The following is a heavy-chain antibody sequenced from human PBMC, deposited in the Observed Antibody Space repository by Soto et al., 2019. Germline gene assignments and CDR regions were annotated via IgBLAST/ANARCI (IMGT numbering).Heavy chain of an antibody. V-gene: IGHV2-70*01. CDR1: GFSLSTSGMC. CDR2: IDWDDDK. D-gene: IGHD3-22*01. CDR3: ARMADYYDSSGLDY. Sequence: SGPTLVNPTQTLTLTCTFSGFSLSTSGMCVSWIRQPPGKALEWLALIDWDDDKYYSTSLKTRLTISKDTSKNQVVLTMTNMDPVDTATYYCARMADYYDSSGLDYWGQGTLVTSPQ. J-gene: IGHJ4*02.